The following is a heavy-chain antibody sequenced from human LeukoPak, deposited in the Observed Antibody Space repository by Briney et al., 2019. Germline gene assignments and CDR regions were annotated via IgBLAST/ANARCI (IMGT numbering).Heavy chain of an antibody. CDR2: ISGSRGST. CDR1: GFTVSSNY. D-gene: IGHD2/OR15-2a*01. CDR3: AKYFYDYSYYGMDV. V-gene: IGHV3-23*01. Sequence: PGGSLRLSCAASGFTVSSNYMSWVRQAPGKGLEWVSTISGSRGSTYYADSVKGRFTISRDNSKNTVYLQMNSLRAEDTAVYYCAKYFYDYSYYGMDVWGQGTTVTVSS. J-gene: IGHJ6*02.